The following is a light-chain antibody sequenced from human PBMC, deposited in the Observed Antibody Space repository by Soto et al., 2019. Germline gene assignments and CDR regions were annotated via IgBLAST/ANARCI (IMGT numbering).Light chain of an antibody. CDR1: SSDVGANDY. CDR2: EVS. V-gene: IGLV2-8*01. Sequence: QSALTQPPSASGSPGQSVTISCTGTSSDVGANDYVSRYQQHPGKAPKIMIYEVSKRPSGVPDRFSGSKSGNTASLTVSGLQAEDEADYYCSTYVGSKIIFGGGTKLTVL. CDR3: STYVGSKII. J-gene: IGLJ2*01.